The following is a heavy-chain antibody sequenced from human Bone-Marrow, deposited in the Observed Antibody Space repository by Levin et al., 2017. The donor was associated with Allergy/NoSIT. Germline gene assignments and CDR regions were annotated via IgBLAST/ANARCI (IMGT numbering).Heavy chain of an antibody. J-gene: IGHJ4*02. CDR2: ISRSSTTT. D-gene: IGHD2-15*01. Sequence: GGSLRLSCAASGFTFSTYNMNWVRQTPGRGLEWVSFISRSSTTTYYLDSVKGRFTISRDNAENSLYLQMNSLRSEDTAVYYCAREGVGGRPCDYWAGGPWSPSPQ. CDR3: AREGVGGRPCDY. CDR1: GFTFSTYN. V-gene: IGHV3-48*01.